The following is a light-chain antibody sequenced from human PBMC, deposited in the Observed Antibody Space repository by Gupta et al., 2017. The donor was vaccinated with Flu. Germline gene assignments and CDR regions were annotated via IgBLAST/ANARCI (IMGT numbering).Light chain of an antibody. CDR2: DVN. Sequence: QSALTQPRPVCGSPGQSVTIACTGSSSDVGRYTYVSWYQQHPGKAPKLMVYDVNQRPSGVPNRFSASKSGNTASLTISGLQAEDEADYYCCSYAGSYTRVFGTGTKLTVL. CDR3: CSYAGSYTRV. J-gene: IGLJ1*01. V-gene: IGLV2-11*01. CDR1: SSDVGRYTY.